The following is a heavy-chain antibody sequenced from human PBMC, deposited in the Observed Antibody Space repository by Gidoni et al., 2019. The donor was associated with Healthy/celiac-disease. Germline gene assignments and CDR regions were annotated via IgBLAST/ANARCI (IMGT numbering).Heavy chain of an antibody. D-gene: IGHD3-10*01. Sequence: QVQLQQWGAGLLKPSETLSLTCAVYGGSFSGYYWSWIRQPPGKGLEWIGEINHSGSTNYNPSLKSRVTISVDTSKNQFSLKLSSVTAADTAVYYCAREDYYGSGSYFPYYFDYWGQGTLVTVSS. J-gene: IGHJ4*02. CDR1: GGSFSGYY. V-gene: IGHV4-34*01. CDR3: AREDYYGSGSYFPYYFDY. CDR2: INHSGST.